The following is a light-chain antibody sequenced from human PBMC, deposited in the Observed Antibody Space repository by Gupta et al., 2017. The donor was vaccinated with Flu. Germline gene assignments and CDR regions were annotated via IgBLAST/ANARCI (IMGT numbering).Light chain of an antibody. CDR1: QSISSY. CDR2: AAS. CDR3: QQSNSTPMT. V-gene: IGKV1-39*01. Sequence: DIQMTQSPSSLSASVGDRVTITCRASQSISSYLNWYQQKPGTAPKLLIYAASSWQSGVPSRFSGSGSGTDFTLTISRLQPEDFATYYCQQSNSTPMTFGQGTKVAIK. J-gene: IGKJ2*01.